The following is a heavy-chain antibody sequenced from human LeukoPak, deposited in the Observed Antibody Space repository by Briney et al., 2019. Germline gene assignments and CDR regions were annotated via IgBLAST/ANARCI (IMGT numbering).Heavy chain of an antibody. V-gene: IGHV3-23*01. CDR2: ISASGTTT. CDR3: AKGGYIGYNGLFDI. J-gene: IGHJ3*02. CDR1: GFTFNTYI. Sequence: GGSLRLSCGASGFTFNTYIVSWVRQTPGKGLHWVSAISASGTTTYYADSVKGRFTISRDDSKNMLYLQMNSLTAEDTATYYCAKGGYIGYNGLFDIWGQGTMVTVSS. D-gene: IGHD5-12*01.